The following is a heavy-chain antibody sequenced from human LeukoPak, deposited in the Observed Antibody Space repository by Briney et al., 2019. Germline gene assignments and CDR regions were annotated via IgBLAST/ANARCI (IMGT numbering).Heavy chain of an antibody. CDR2: IYSSGNT. CDR3: ARASSYSSNYIDY. J-gene: IGHJ4*02. Sequence: SETLSLTCNVSGGSISGYYWSWLRQPAGKGLEWIGRIYSSGNTIYNPSLNSRVTISIDMSKNQFSLKVSSVTAADTAVYYCARASSYSSNYIDYWGQGTLVTVSS. V-gene: IGHV4-4*07. D-gene: IGHD6-19*01. CDR1: GGSISGYY.